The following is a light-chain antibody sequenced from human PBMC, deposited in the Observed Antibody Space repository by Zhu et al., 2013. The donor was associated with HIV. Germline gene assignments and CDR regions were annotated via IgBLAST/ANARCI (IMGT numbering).Light chain of an antibody. CDR1: QNVLYSSNNRNY. CDR3: QQYYRSPQT. J-gene: IGKJ2*01. CDR2: WAS. Sequence: DIVMTQSPGSLAVSLGERATINCKSSQNVLYSSNNRNYLAWYQQRSGQPPKLLIYWASTRESGVPDRFSGGGSGTDFTLTITSVQAEDVAVYYCQQYYRSPQTFGPGDQAGDQT. V-gene: IGKV4-1*01.